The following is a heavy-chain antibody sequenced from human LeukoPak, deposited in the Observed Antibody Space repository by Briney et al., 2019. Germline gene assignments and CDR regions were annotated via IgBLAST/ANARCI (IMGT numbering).Heavy chain of an antibody. CDR3: TRGHDMGAFDI. J-gene: IGHJ3*02. CDR1: RYTFTAYY. Sequence: ASVPVSCTASRYTFTAYYMHWVRQAPGQGREWMGCLNPNTGGTNYAQWCQGRVTMTRDTSISTAYMELSRLKSDDTAVYYCTRGHDMGAFDIWGQGTKVIVSS. CDR2: LNPNTGGT. D-gene: IGHD3-9*01. V-gene: IGHV1-2*02.